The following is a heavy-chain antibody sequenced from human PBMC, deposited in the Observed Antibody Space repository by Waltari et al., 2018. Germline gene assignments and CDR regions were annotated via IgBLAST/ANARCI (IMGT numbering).Heavy chain of an antibody. D-gene: IGHD6-13*01. CDR3: ARLGYSSSWYDYYYYYMDV. J-gene: IGHJ6*03. CDR2: LYYSGST. CDR1: GGSISSYY. Sequence: QVQLQESGPGLVKPSETLSLTCTVSGGSISSYYWSWIRQPPGKGLEWIVYLYYSGSTNSAPTLKSRVTISVDTSKKRCSLQLGSVTAADTGVYYCARLGYSSSWYDYYYYYMDVWGEGTTVTVSS. V-gene: IGHV4-59*01.